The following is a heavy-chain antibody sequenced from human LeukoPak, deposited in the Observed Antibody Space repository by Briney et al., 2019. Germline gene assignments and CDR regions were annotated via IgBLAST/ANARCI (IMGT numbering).Heavy chain of an antibody. CDR1: GFTFDDYA. Sequence: PGRSLRLSCAASGFTFDDYAMHWVRQAPGKGLEWVSGISWNSGSIGYADSVKGRFTISRDNAKNSLYLQMNSLRAEDTALYYCAKDSNHLVSACFDYWGQGTLVTVSS. J-gene: IGHJ4*02. CDR3: AKDSNHLVSACFDY. V-gene: IGHV3-9*01. D-gene: IGHD1-14*01. CDR2: ISWNSGSI.